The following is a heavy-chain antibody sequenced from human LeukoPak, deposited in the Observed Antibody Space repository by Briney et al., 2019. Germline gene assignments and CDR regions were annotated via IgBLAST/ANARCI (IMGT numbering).Heavy chain of an antibody. CDR1: GFTVSSNY. J-gene: IGHJ4*02. CDR2: IYSGGST. CDR3: ARDHGAAAGTLDY. Sequence: PGGSLRLSCAASGFTVSSNYMSWVRQAPGKGLEWVSVIYSGGSTYYADSVKGRFTISRDNSKNTLYLQMNSLRAEDTAVYYCARDHGAAAGTLDYWGQGTLVTVSS. D-gene: IGHD6-13*01. V-gene: IGHV3-66*01.